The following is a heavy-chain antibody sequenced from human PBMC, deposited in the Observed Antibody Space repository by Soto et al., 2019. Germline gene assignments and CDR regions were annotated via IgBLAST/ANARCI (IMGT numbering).Heavy chain of an antibody. CDR3: ARDDDSSGYPRYYFDY. Sequence: ASVKVSCKASGYTFTSYAMHWVRQAPGQGLEWMGWINPNSGGTNYAQKFQGWVTMTRDTSISTAYMELSRLRSDDTAVYYCARDDDSSGYPRYYFDYWGQGSLVTVSS. CDR1: GYTFTSYA. CDR2: INPNSGGT. D-gene: IGHD3-22*01. V-gene: IGHV1-2*04. J-gene: IGHJ4*02.